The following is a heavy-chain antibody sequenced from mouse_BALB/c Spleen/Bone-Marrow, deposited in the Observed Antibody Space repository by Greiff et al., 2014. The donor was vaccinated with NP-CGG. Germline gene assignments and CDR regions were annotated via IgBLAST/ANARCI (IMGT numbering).Heavy chain of an antibody. V-gene: IGHV1-4*01. CDR1: GYTFTSYT. J-gene: IGHJ4*01. Sequence: QVQLQQSGAELARPGASVKMSCKASGYTFTSYTMHWVKQRPGQGLEWIGYITPNSDHTNYNQKFKDRATLAADKSSSTAYMQLSSLTSEDSAIYYCSRSTFAHVMDSWGQGTSVTVSS. D-gene: IGHD4-1*02. CDR2: ITPNSDHT. CDR3: SRSTFAHVMDS.